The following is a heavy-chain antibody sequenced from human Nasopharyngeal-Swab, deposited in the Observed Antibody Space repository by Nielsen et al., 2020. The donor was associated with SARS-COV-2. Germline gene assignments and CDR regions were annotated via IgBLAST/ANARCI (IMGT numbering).Heavy chain of an antibody. D-gene: IGHD6-13*01. CDR2: IGVSGTMT. CDR3: ARGSSRGMFDY. J-gene: IGHJ4*02. CDR1: GFTFSRSA. V-gene: IGHV3-23*01. Sequence: GESLKISCAASGFTFSRSALTWVRQAPGKGLEWVSAIGVSGTMTYYADFVRCRFTISRDNSKNTLYLQMNSLRAEDTAVYYCARGSSRGMFDYWGQGTLVTVSS.